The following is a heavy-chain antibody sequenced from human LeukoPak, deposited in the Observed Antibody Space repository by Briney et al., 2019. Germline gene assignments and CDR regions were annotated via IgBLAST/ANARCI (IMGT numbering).Heavy chain of an antibody. CDR1: GFTFSSYG. CDR2: IWYDGSNK. J-gene: IGHJ4*02. V-gene: IGHV3-33*01. CDR3: ARCSGSYDAYFDY. Sequence: SGGSLRLSCAASGFTFSSYGMHWVRQAPGKGLEWVAVIWYDGSNKYYADSVKGRFTISRDNSKNTLYLQMNSLRAEDTAVYYCARCSGSYDAYFDYWGQGTLVTVSS. D-gene: IGHD1-26*01.